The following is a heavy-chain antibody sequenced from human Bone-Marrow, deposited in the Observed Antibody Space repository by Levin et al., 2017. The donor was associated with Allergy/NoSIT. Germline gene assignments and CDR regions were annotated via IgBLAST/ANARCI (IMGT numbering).Heavy chain of an antibody. Sequence: TGGSLRLSCAASGFTFSSFDMSWVRQTPGKGLEWVSRISGSGIQTYPDSVKGRFTISRDNSKNTLYLQMNSLKAEDTAVYYCTRERSGWERRFDSWGQGTLVTVSS. V-gene: IGHV3-23*01. CDR1: GFTFSSFD. J-gene: IGHJ4*02. D-gene: IGHD1-26*01. CDR2: ISGSGIQT. CDR3: TRERSGWERRFDS.